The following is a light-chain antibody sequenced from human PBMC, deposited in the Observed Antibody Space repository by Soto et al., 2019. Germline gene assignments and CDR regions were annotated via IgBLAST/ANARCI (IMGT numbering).Light chain of an antibody. CDR1: QGISTY. CDR2: AAS. V-gene: IGKV1-39*01. Sequence: DIQMTQSPSSLSASVGDRVTITCRASQGISTYLNWYQQKPGKAPKLLIYAASSLQSGVPSRFSGSGSGTEFTLTISGLQPDDFASYYCQQYYSSWTFGQGTKVDI. J-gene: IGKJ1*01. CDR3: QQYYSSWT.